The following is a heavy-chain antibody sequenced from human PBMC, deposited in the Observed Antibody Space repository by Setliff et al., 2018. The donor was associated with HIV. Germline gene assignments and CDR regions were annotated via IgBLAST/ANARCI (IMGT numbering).Heavy chain of an antibody. J-gene: IGHJ1*01. CDR1: GYTLAELS. CDR3: ATVRRYYYDSSGQEYFQH. D-gene: IGHD3-22*01. CDR2: FDPEDVET. V-gene: IGHV1-24*01. Sequence: ASVKVSCKVSGYTLAELSIHWVRQAPGKGLEWMGGFDPEDVETVYAQKFQGRVTMTEETSTDTAYMELSSLRSEDTAVYYCATVRRYYYDSSGQEYFQHWGQGTLVTVSS.